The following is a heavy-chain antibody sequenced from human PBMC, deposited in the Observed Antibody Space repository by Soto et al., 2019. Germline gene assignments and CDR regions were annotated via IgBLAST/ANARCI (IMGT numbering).Heavy chain of an antibody. CDR1: GFTFSSYA. CDR3: AKSSPRDPFGIAVALSNSGVYYYYGMDV. V-gene: IGHV3-23*01. CDR2: ISGSGGST. D-gene: IGHD6-19*01. J-gene: IGHJ6*02. Sequence: GGSLRLSCAASGFTFSSYAMSWVRQAPGKGLEWVSAISGSGGSTYYADSVKGRFTISRDNSKNTRYLQMNSLRAEDTAVYYCAKSSPRDPFGIAVALSNSGVYYYYGMDVWGQGTTVTVSS.